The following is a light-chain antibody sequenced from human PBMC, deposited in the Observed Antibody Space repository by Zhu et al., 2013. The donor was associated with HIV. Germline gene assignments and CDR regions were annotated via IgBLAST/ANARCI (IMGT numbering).Light chain of an antibody. V-gene: IGLV1-47*01. CDR2: RTN. J-gene: IGLJ2*01. CDR1: SSNIETSF. Sequence: QSVLTQPPSVSAAPGQKVSISCSGSSSNIETSFVSWYQQLPGMAPKLLIYRTNQRPSGVPDRFSGSKFGASASLAISGLRSEDEATYYCAAWDDDLPSVLFGGGTKLTVL. CDR3: AAWDDDLPSVL.